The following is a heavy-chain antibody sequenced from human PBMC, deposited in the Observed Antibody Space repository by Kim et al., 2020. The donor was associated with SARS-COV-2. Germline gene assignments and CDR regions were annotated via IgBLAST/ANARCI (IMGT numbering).Heavy chain of an antibody. CDR2: IDPSDSYT. Sequence: GESLKISCKGSGYSFTSYWISWVRQMPGKGLEWMGRIDPSDSYTNYSPSFQGHVTISADKSISTAYLQWSSLKASDTAMYYCARHGPPYCSGGSCYSSGLDPWGQGTLVTVSS. CDR3: ARHGPPYCSGGSCYSSGLDP. J-gene: IGHJ5*02. D-gene: IGHD2-15*01. CDR1: GYSFTSYW. V-gene: IGHV5-10-1*01.